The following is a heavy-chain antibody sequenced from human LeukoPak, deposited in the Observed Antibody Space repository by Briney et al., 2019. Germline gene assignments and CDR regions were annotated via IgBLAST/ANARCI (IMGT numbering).Heavy chain of an antibody. CDR2: IRHSGST. CDR3: ARRGSWSYYYAMDV. D-gene: IGHD6-13*01. Sequence: SGGSLRLSCAASGFTFSSYWVTWVRQLPGKGLEWIGEIRHSGSTNYNPSLKSRVTMSVDTSKNQFSLKLSSVTAADTAVYYCARRGSWSYYYAMDVWGQGTTVAVSS. CDR1: GFTFSSYW. V-gene: IGHV4-34*01. J-gene: IGHJ6*02.